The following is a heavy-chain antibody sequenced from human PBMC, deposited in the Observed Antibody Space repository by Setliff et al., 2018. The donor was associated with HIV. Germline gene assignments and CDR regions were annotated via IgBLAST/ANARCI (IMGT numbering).Heavy chain of an antibody. Sequence: SETLSLTCTVSGGSISSSSHYWGWIRQSPGKGLERIGSIYYSGSTYYNSSLKSRVTIFVDTSKNQLSLKLRSVTAADTAVYYCARLGRGIAVAGTRIDYWGRGTLVTVSS. D-gene: IGHD6-19*01. CDR1: GGSISSSSHY. CDR2: IYYSGST. J-gene: IGHJ4*02. CDR3: ARLGRGIAVAGTRIDY. V-gene: IGHV4-39*01.